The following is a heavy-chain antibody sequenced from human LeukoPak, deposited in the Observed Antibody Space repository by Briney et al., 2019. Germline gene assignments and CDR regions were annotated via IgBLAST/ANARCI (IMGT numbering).Heavy chain of an antibody. V-gene: IGHV1-2*02. CDR2: INPNSGGT. D-gene: IGHD3-9*01. CDR1: GYTFTGYY. J-gene: IGHJ4*02. CDR3: ARGVRYFDWPPYYFDY. Sequence: ASVKVSCKASGYTFTGYYMHWVRQAPGQGLEWMGWINPNSGGTNYAQKFQGRVTMTRDTSTSTVYMELSSLRSEDTAVYYCARGVRYFDWPPYYFDYWGQGTLVTVSS.